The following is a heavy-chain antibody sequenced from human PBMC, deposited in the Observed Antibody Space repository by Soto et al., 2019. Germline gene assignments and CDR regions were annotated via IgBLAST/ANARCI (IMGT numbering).Heavy chain of an antibody. CDR1: GGSISSGGHY. CDR3: VRGIGGYFHY. D-gene: IGHD3-3*01. V-gene: IGHV4-31*03. J-gene: IGHJ4*02. Sequence: QVQLQESGPGLVKSSQTLSLTCTVSGGSISSGGHYWSWIRQHPGKGLEWIGYIYYSGSTYYNPSLNGRITISVDTSKNQFSLKLSSVTAADTAVYYCVRGIGGYFHYWGQGSLVTVSS. CDR2: IYYSGST.